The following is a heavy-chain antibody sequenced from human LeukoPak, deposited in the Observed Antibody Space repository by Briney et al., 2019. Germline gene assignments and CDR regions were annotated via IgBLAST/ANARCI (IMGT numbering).Heavy chain of an antibody. J-gene: IGHJ4*02. V-gene: IGHV4-34*01. D-gene: IGHD3-22*01. CDR2: INHSGST. Sequence: SETLSLTCAVYGGSFSGYYWSWIRQPPGKGLEWIGEINHSGSTNYNPSLKSRVTISVDTSKNQSSLKLSSVTAADTAVYYCARGRGYYDSSGYYSWGQGTLVTVSS. CDR3: ARGRGYYDSSGYYS. CDR1: GGSFSGYY.